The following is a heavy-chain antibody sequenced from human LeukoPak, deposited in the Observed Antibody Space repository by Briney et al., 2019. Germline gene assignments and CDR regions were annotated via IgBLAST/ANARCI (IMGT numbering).Heavy chain of an antibody. CDR2: IKSKTDGGTT. J-gene: IGHJ4*02. V-gene: IGHV3-15*01. CDR1: GFTFSNAW. D-gene: IGHD3-22*01. Sequence: GGSLRLSCAASGFTFSNAWMSWGRQAPGRGLEWVGRIKSKTDGGTTDYAAPVKGRFTISRDDSKNTLYLQMNSLRAEDTAVYYCANLPPKYYYDSSGYYYVYWGQGTLVTVSS. CDR3: ANLPPKYYYDSSGYYYVY.